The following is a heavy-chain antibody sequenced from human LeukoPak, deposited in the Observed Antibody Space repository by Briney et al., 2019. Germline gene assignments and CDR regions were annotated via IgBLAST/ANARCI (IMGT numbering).Heavy chain of an antibody. CDR3: AKGDYYDSSGYYPFDY. D-gene: IGHD3-22*01. CDR1: GFTFSSYS. CDR2: ISYDGSNK. V-gene: IGHV3-30*18. J-gene: IGHJ4*02. Sequence: GGSLRLSCAASGFTFSSYSMNWVRQAPGKGLEWVAVISYDGSNKYYADSVKGRFTISRDNSKNTLYLQMNSLRAEDTAVYYCAKGDYYDSSGYYPFDYWGQGTLVTVSS.